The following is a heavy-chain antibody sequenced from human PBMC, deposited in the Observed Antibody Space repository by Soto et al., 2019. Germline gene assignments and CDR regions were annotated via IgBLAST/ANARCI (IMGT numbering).Heavy chain of an antibody. D-gene: IGHD5-12*01. CDR2: ITDGGGLT. Sequence: EVQLLESGGGLVQPGGSLRLSCATSGFTFSSSAMTWVRQAPGKGLEWVSSITDGGGLTYYADSVKGRCTISRDNSKKTLILQMNSLRTDDTAVYYCAVGGDVVGTIGHFYWGQGTLVTVSS. J-gene: IGHJ4*02. CDR1: GFTFSSSA. V-gene: IGHV3-23*01. CDR3: AVGGDVVGTIGHFY.